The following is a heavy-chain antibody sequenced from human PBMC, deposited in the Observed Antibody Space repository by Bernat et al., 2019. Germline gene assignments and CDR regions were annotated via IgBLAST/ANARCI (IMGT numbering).Heavy chain of an antibody. CDR2: IKSKTDSGTT. J-gene: IGHJ6*03. CDR3: TTAEDSGYVYYYDYYMDV. Sequence: EVQLVESGGGLVKPGGSLRLSCAASGFTFSNAWMSWVRQAPGKGLEWVGRIKSKTDSGTTDYAAPVKGRFTISRDDSKNTLYLQMNSMKTEDTAVYDCTTAEDSGYVYYYDYYMDVWGKGTTVTVSS. V-gene: IGHV3-15*01. D-gene: IGHD5-12*01. CDR1: GFTFSNAW.